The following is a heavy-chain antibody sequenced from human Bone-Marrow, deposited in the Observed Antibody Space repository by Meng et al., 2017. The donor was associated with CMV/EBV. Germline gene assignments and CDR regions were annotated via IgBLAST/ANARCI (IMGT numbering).Heavy chain of an antibody. V-gene: IGHV4-4*07. J-gene: IGHJ4*02. CDR2: IQVIGHT. D-gene: IGHD1-1*01. Sequence: QVQIQESGPGLVKPSETLSLTCIVSGASIKNYNWNWVRQPAGQGLEWIGLIQVIGHTVYNPSLKSRVTISVDTSKNQLSLKVTSVTAADTAVYYCARGDRVELEPFDYWGRGILVTVSS. CDR1: GASIKNYN. CDR3: ARGDRVELEPFDY.